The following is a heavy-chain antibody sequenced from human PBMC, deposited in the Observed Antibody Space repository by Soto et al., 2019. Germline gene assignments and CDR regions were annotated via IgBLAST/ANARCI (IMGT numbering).Heavy chain of an antibody. V-gene: IGHV4-31*03. J-gene: IGHJ6*02. Sequence: TVSGGSISSGGYYWSWIRQHPGKGLEWIGYIYYSGSTYYNPSLKSRVTISVDTSKNQFSLKLSSVTAADTAVYYCARDRYASSGCSPGYYYRMDVWGQGTTVTVSS. D-gene: IGHD6-19*01. CDR1: GGSISSGGYY. CDR3: ARDRYASSGCSPGYYYRMDV. CDR2: IYYSGST.